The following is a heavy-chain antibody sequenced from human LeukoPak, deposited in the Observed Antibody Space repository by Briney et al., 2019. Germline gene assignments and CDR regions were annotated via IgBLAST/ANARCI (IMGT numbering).Heavy chain of an antibody. J-gene: IGHJ4*02. CDR2: IIPIFGTA. Sequence: SVKVSCKASGGTFSSYAISWVRQAPGQGREWRGGIIPIFGTANYAQKFQGRVTITADESTGTAYMELSSLRSEDTAVYYCARAGGSSWYPFDYWGQGTLVTVSS. V-gene: IGHV1-69*13. CDR1: GGTFSSYA. D-gene: IGHD6-13*01. CDR3: ARAGGSSWYPFDY.